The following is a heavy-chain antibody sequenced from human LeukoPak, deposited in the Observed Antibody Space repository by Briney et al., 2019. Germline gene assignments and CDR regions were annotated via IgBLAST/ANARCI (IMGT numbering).Heavy chain of an antibody. CDR2: ISGSGGST. Sequence: GGSLRLSCAASGFTFSSYAMSWVRQAPGKGLEWVSAISGSGGSTYYADSVKGRFTISRDNSKSTLYLQMNSLRAEDTAVYYCATSRYGVLFDYWGQGTLVTVSS. D-gene: IGHD2-8*01. CDR1: GFTFSSYA. J-gene: IGHJ4*02. V-gene: IGHV3-23*01. CDR3: ATSRYGVLFDY.